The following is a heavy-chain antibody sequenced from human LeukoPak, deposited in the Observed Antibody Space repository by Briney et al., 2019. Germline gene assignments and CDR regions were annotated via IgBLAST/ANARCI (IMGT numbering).Heavy chain of an antibody. D-gene: IGHD3-22*01. Sequence: SETLSLTCTVSGGSISSSSYYWGWIRQPPGKGLEWIGSIYYSGSTYYNPSLKSRVTISVDTSKNQFSLKLSSVTAADTAVYYCARLPTYYYDGNWFDPWGQGTLVTVSS. V-gene: IGHV4-39*01. CDR3: ARLPTYYYDGNWFDP. CDR2: IYYSGST. CDR1: GGSISSSSYY. J-gene: IGHJ5*02.